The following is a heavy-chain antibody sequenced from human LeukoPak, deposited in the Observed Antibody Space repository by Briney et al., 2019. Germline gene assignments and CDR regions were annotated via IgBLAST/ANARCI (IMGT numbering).Heavy chain of an antibody. V-gene: IGHV4-34*01. J-gene: IGHJ4*02. CDR2: INHSGST. Sequence: SETLSLTCAVYGGSFSGYYWSWIRQPPGEGLEWIGEINHSGSTNYNPSLKSRVTISVDTSKNQFSLKLSSVTAADTAVYYCARGFGQQLVQGPYWGQGTLVTVSP. CDR1: GGSFSGYY. CDR3: ARGFGQQLVQGPY. D-gene: IGHD6-13*01.